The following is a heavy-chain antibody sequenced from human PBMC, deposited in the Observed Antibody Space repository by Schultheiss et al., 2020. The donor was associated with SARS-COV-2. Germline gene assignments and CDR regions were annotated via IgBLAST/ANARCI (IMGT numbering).Heavy chain of an antibody. CDR2: IHYSGST. D-gene: IGHD3-22*01. V-gene: IGHV4-39*07. J-gene: IGHJ4*02. CDR1: GGSISSSSHY. CDR3: ARRDYDSSGYFDY. Sequence: SETLSLTFTVSGGSISSSSHYWGWIRQPPGKGLEWIGSIHYSGSTYYNPSLKSRVTISVDTSKNQFSLKLSSVTAADTAVYYCARRDYDSSGYFDYWGQGTLVTVSS.